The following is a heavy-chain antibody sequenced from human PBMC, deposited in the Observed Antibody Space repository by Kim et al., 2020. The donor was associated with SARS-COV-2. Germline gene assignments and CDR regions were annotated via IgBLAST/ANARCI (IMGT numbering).Heavy chain of an antibody. J-gene: IGHJ5*02. CDR2: ISSSSSTI. D-gene: IGHD3-3*01. CDR3: ARDQTNYDFWSDHSRWFDP. V-gene: IGHV3-48*02. Sequence: GGSLRLSCAASGFTFSSYSMNWVRQAPGKGLEWVSYISSSSSTIYYADSVKGRFTISRDNAKNSLYLQMNSLRDEDTAVYYCARDQTNYDFWSDHSRWFDPWGQGTLVTVSS. CDR1: GFTFSSYS.